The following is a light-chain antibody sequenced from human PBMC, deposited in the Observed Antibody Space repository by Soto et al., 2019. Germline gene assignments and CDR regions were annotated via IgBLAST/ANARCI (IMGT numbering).Light chain of an antibody. CDR1: SSDIGTYNF. J-gene: IGLJ1*01. CDR3: SSHAGSNNYV. Sequence: QSALSQPASVSGSPGQSITISCTGTSSDIGTYNFVSWYQQHPGKVPKLIVYEVSSRPSGVSDRFSGSKSGNTASLTISGLQTEDEAEYYCSSHAGSNNYVFGTGTKVTVL. V-gene: IGLV2-14*01. CDR2: EVS.